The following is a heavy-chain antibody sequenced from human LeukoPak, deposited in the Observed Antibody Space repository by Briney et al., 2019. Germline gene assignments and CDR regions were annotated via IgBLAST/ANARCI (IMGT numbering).Heavy chain of an antibody. CDR3: ARIRSHRTRYFDY. V-gene: IGHV4-34*01. Sequence: SETLSLTCAVYGGSFSGYYWSWLRQPPGKGLEWIGEINRSGSTNYNPSLKSRVTISVDTSKNQFSLKLSSVTAADTAVYYCARIRSHRTRYFDYWGQGTLVPVSP. CDR2: INRSGST. CDR1: GGSFSGYY. J-gene: IGHJ4*02. D-gene: IGHD1-1*01.